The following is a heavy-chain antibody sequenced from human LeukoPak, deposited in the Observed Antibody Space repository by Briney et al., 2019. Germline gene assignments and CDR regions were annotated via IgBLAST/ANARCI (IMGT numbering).Heavy chain of an antibody. CDR2: MNPNSGNT. D-gene: IGHD2-2*01. V-gene: IGHV1-8*01. Sequence: ASVKVSYKASGYTFTSYDINWVRQATGQGLEWMGWMNPNSGNTGYAQKFQGRVTMTRNTSISTAYMELSSLRSEDTAVYYCARGMSPDIVVVPAAWDYYYYYGMDVWGQGTTVTVSS. J-gene: IGHJ6*02. CDR3: ARGMSPDIVVVPAAWDYYYYYGMDV. CDR1: GYTFTSYD.